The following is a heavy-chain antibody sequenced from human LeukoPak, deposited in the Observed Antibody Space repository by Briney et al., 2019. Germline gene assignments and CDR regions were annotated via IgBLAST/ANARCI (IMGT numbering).Heavy chain of an antibody. V-gene: IGHV1-24*01. D-gene: IGHD2-2*01. CDR3: ASKTGGSIVVVPAAMMWYYYMDV. CDR2: FDPEDGET. CDR1: GYTLTELS. J-gene: IGHJ6*03. Sequence: ASVKVSCKVSGYTLTELSMHWVRQAPGKGLEWMGSFDPEDGETIYAQKFQGRVTMTEDTSTDTAYMELSSLRSEDTAVYYCASKTGGSIVVVPAAMMWYYYMDVWGKGTTVTVSS.